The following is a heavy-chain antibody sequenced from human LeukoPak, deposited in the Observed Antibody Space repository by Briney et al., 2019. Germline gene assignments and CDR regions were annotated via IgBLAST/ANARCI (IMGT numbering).Heavy chain of an antibody. CDR3: AGDLPTGGYYFDY. Sequence: SETLSLTCSVSGYSISSGYYWGWIRQPPGKGLEWIGSIYYSGSTYYNPSLKSRVTISVDTSKNQFSLKLSSVTAADTAVYYCAGDLPTGGYYFDYWGQGTLVTVSS. CDR2: IYYSGST. CDR1: GYSISSGYY. D-gene: IGHD3-22*01. V-gene: IGHV4-38-2*02. J-gene: IGHJ4*02.